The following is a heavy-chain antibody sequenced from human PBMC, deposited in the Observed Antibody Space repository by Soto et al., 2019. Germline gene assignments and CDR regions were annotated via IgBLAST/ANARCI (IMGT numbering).Heavy chain of an antibody. V-gene: IGHV3-30-3*01. CDR2: ISFNGNSL. Sequence: GGSLRLSCAASEFSFSSYAMHWIRQSPGKGLEWVAVISFNGNSLHYADSVRDRFTISRDNSKNTLYLQMDNLRAEDTAVYYCARTFDTITYYFDYWGQGTLVTVSS. CDR1: EFSFSSYA. J-gene: IGHJ4*02. CDR3: ARTFDTITYYFDY. D-gene: IGHD3-9*01.